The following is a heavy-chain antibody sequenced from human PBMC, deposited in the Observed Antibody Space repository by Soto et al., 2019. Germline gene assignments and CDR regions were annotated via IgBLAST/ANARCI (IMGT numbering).Heavy chain of an antibody. Sequence: GGSLRLSCAASGFTFSSYAMHWVRQAPGKGLEWVAVISYDGSNKYYADSVKGRFTISRDNSKNTLYLQMNSLRAEDTAVYYCARDWEMATTFDYWGQGTLVTVSS. J-gene: IGHJ4*02. D-gene: IGHD5-12*01. CDR2: ISYDGSNK. V-gene: IGHV3-30-3*01. CDR1: GFTFSSYA. CDR3: ARDWEMATTFDY.